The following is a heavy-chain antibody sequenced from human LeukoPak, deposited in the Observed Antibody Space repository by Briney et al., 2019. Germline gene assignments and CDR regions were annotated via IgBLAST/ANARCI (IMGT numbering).Heavy chain of an antibody. CDR1: GGSISSSFYY. Sequence: SETLSLTCTVSGGSISSSFYYWGWIRQPPGKGLEWIGSIYHSGSTYYNPSLKSRVTISVDKSKNQFSLKLSSVTAADTAVYYCARGLTGGKGGNWFDPWGQGTLVTVSS. CDR2: IYHSGST. D-gene: IGHD7-27*01. CDR3: ARGLTGGKGGNWFDP. V-gene: IGHV4-39*07. J-gene: IGHJ5*02.